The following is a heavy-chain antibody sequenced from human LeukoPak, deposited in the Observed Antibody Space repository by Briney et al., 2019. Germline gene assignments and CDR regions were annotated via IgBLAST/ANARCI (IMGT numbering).Heavy chain of an antibody. CDR3: VRAPMSTATPSY. Sequence: GGSLRLSCAASGFTFSNYWMHWVRQTPGKGLVWVSRIISDGSSTSYADSVKGRFTISRDNAKNSLFLQMSSLRADDTAIYYCVRAPMSTATPSYWGQGTLVTVSS. V-gene: IGHV3-74*01. D-gene: IGHD5-12*01. CDR1: GFTFSNYW. J-gene: IGHJ4*02. CDR2: IISDGSST.